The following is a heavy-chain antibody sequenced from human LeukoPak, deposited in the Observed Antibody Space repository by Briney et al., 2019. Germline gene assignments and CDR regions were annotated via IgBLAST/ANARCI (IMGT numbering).Heavy chain of an antibody. CDR2: INHSGST. CDR3: ARVGCSSTSCYRHYYYYMDV. V-gene: IGHV4-34*01. CDR1: GGSFSGYY. Sequence: SETLSLTCAVYGGSFSGYYWSWLRQPPGKGLEWIGEINHSGSTNYNPSLKSRVTISVDTSKNQFSLKLSSVTAADTAVYYCARVGCSSTSCYRHYYYYMDVWGKGATVTVSS. D-gene: IGHD2-2*01. J-gene: IGHJ6*03.